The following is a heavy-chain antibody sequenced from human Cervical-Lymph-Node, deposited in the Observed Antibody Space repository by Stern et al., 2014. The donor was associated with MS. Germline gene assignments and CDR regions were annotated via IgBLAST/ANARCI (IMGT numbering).Heavy chain of an antibody. J-gene: IGHJ4*02. CDR1: GGSISSYY. Sequence: VQLLESGPGLVKPSETLSLTCTVSGGSISSYYWSWIRQPPGKGLEWIGYIYYSGSTNYNPSLKSRVTISVDTSKNQFSLKLSSVTAADTAVYYCARDSGDESFLDYWGQGTLVTVSS. V-gene: IGHV4-59*01. D-gene: IGHD5-12*01. CDR3: ARDSGDESFLDY. CDR2: IYYSGST.